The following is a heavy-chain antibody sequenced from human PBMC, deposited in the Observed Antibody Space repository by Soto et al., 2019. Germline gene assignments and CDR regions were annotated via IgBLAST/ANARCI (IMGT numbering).Heavy chain of an antibody. D-gene: IGHD3-3*01. CDR2: IKQDGSEK. CDR3: AREAQIFGVVNYYYYYGMDV. Sequence: EVQLVEYGGGLVQPGGSLRLSCAASGFTFSSYWMSWVRQAPGKGLEWVANIKQDGSEKYYVDSVKGRFTISRDNAKNSLYLQMNSLRAEDTAVYYCAREAQIFGVVNYYYYYGMDVWGQGTTVTVSS. J-gene: IGHJ6*02. CDR1: GFTFSSYW. V-gene: IGHV3-7*01.